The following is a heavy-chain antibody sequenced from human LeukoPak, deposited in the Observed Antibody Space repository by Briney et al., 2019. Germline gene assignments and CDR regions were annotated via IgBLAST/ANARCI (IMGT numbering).Heavy chain of an antibody. CDR3: ARGDYYYDSSGYYILDY. J-gene: IGHJ4*02. Sequence: SETLSLTCTVSGGSINNYYWSWIRQPPGKGLEWIGYTYYRGSTNYNPSLKSRVTISVDTSKNQFSLKLSSVTAADTAVYYCARGDYYYDSSGYYILDYWGQGTLVTVSS. CDR1: GGSINNYY. D-gene: IGHD3-22*01. V-gene: IGHV4-59*01. CDR2: TYYRGST.